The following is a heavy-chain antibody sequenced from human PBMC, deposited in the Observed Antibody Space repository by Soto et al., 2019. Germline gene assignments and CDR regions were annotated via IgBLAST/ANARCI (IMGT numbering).Heavy chain of an antibody. V-gene: IGHV4-34*01. CDR1: GGSFSGYY. CDR2: INHSGST. J-gene: IGHJ4*02. CDR3: ARANRYSEY. Sequence: SETLSLTCAVYGGSFSGYYWSWIRQPPGKGLEWIGEINHSGSTNYNPSLKSRVTISVDTSKNQFSLKLTSVTAADTAMYYCARANRYSEYWGQGTLVTVSS.